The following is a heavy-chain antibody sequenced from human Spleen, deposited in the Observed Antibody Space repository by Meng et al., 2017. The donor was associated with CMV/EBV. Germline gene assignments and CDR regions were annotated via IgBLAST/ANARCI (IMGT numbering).Heavy chain of an antibody. J-gene: IGHJ6*02. Sequence: SVKVSCKASGGTFSSETIAWVRQAPGQGLEWMGRIVPILGITNYAQKFQARLTITADTSTSTAYMELNSLRSEDTAVYYCARDVRNGMDVWGQGTTVTVSS. D-gene: IGHD1-14*01. CDR1: GGTFSSET. V-gene: IGHV1-69*04. CDR2: IVPILGIT. CDR3: ARDVRNGMDV.